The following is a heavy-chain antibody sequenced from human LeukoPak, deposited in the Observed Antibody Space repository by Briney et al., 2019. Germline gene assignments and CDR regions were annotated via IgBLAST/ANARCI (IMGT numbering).Heavy chain of an antibody. CDR3: ARQPLVRDCGGDCEFDY. CDR1: GYSFTSYW. Sequence: GESLKISCKGSGYSFTSYWIGWVRQMPGKGLEWMGIIYPGDSDTRYSPSFQGQVTISADESITTAYLQWTSLKASDTAIYYCARQPLVRDCGGDCEFDYWGQGTRVSVSS. D-gene: IGHD2-21*02. J-gene: IGHJ4*02. V-gene: IGHV5-51*01. CDR2: IYPGDSDT.